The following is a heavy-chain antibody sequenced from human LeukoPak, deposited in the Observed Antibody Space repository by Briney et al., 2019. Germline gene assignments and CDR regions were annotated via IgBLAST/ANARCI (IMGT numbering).Heavy chain of an antibody. CDR1: GFTFSSYA. V-gene: IGHV3-30-3*01. D-gene: IGHD6-19*01. CDR2: ISYDGSNK. Sequence: PGRSLRLSCAASGFTFSSYAMHWVRQAPGKGLEWVAVISYDGSNKYHADSVKGRFTISRDNSKNTLYLQMNSLRAEDTAVYYCARVRRTVAGTLDDAFDIWGQGTMVTVSS. J-gene: IGHJ3*02. CDR3: ARVRRTVAGTLDDAFDI.